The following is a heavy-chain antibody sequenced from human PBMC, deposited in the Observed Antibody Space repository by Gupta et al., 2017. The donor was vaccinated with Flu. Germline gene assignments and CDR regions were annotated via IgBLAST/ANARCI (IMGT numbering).Heavy chain of an antibody. Sequence: QVQLQESGPGLVKPSETLSLTCTVSGGSISSYYWSWIRQPTGKGLEWIGYIYYRGSTNYNPATKSRVSTSVHTSKNQSSPKLSSVTAADTAVDYGARDENAYGVLDIWGQGTMVTVSS. CDR3: ARDENAYGVLDI. CDR2: IYYRGST. J-gene: IGHJ3*02. V-gene: IGHV4-59*01. CDR1: GGSISSYY. D-gene: IGHD4-17*01.